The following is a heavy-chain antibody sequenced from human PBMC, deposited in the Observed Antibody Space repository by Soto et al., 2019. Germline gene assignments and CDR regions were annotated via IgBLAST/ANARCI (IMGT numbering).Heavy chain of an antibody. CDR3: AKVTKRAAAGRYEYYKYGMDV. CDR2: ISGSGGST. D-gene: IGHD6-13*01. CDR1: GFTFTSYA. Sequence: GGSLRLSCAASGFTFTSYAMSWVRQAPGKGLEWVSTISGSGGSTYYADSAKGRFTISRDNSKNTLYLQMNSLRAEDTAVYYCAKVTKRAAAGRYEYYKYGMDVWGQGTTVTVSS. V-gene: IGHV3-23*01. J-gene: IGHJ6*02.